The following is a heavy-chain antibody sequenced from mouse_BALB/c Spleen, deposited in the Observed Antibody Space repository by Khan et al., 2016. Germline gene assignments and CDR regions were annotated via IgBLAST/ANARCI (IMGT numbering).Heavy chain of an antibody. CDR3: TRRNYNGLFDY. CDR1: GYSITSDYA. D-gene: IGHD1-1*01. V-gene: IGHV3-2*02. CDR2: ISYSGNT. J-gene: IGHJ2*01. Sequence: EVQLVETGPGLVKPSQSLSLTCTVTGYSITSDYAWNWIRQFPGNKLEWMGYISYSGNTSYNPSLKSRISITRDTSKNQYFLQWNSGTTEDTATYYCTRRNYNGLFDYWGQGTTLTVAS.